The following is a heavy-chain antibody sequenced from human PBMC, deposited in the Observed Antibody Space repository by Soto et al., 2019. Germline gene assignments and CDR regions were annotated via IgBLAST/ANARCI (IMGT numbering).Heavy chain of an antibody. D-gene: IGHD2-15*01. Sequence: QVQLVQSGAEVKKPGSSVKVSCKASGGTFSSYAISWVRQAPGQGLEWMGGIIPIFGTANYAQKFQGRVTITADESTSTAYMELSSLRSEDTAVYYCARENGDIVVVVAAPDYYYGMDVWGQGTTVTVSS. CDR1: GGTFSSYA. CDR3: ARENGDIVVVVAAPDYYYGMDV. J-gene: IGHJ6*02. CDR2: IIPIFGTA. V-gene: IGHV1-69*01.